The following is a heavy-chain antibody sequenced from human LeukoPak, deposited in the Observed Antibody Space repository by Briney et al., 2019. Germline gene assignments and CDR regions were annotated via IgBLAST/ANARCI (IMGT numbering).Heavy chain of an antibody. CDR1: GVSINTYY. J-gene: IGHJ4*02. CDR2: IYNGGNT. D-gene: IGHD1-26*01. V-gene: IGHV4-4*09. Sequence: PSETLSLTCTVSGVSINTYYASWIRQAPGKGLEFIGFIYNGGNTNYNPSLKSRATISVDTSNNQFSLRLTSGTAADTAMYYCAAGPWELDFWGQGTLVTVSS. CDR3: AAGPWELDF.